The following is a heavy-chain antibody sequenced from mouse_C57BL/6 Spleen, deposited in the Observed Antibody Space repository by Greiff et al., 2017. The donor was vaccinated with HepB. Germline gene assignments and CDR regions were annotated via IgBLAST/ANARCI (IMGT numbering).Heavy chain of an antibody. V-gene: IGHV1-9*01. J-gene: IGHJ1*03. CDR3: ASPYCYDDWYFDV. Sequence: QVQLKESGAELMKPGASVKLSCKATGYTFTGYWIEWVKQRPGHGLEWIGEILPGSGSTNYNEKFKGKATFTADTSSNTAYMQLSSLTTEDSAIYYCASPYCYDDWYFDVWGTGTTVTVSS. CDR1: GYTFTGYW. D-gene: IGHD2-12*01. CDR2: ILPGSGST.